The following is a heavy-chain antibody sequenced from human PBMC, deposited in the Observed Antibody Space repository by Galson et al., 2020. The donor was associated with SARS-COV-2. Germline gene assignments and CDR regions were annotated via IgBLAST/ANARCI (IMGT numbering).Heavy chain of an antibody. J-gene: IGHJ4*02. CDR3: VRSYCLGGTCYLFQY. D-gene: IGHD2-15*01. CDR2: INPDGTTT. CDR1: EFTFSSYW. V-gene: IGHV3-74*01. Sequence: GESLKISCVASEFTFSSYWMHWVRQAPGKGLVWVSRINPDGTTTNYADSVKGRFIISRDNAKNTLYLQMNSLRAEDTAVYYCVRSYCLGGTCYLFQYWGQGTLVTVSS.